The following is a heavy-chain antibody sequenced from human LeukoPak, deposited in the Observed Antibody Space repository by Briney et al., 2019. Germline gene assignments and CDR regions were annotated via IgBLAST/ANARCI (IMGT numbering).Heavy chain of an antibody. J-gene: IGHJ4*02. CDR1: GGSISSGDYY. Sequence: SETLSLTCTVSGGSISSGDYYWSWIRQPPGKGLEWIGYIYYSGSTYYNPSLKSRVTISADTSKNQFSLKLSSVTAADTAVYYCARGYSSSWSPYFDYWGQGTLVTVSS. CDR2: IYYSGST. CDR3: ARGYSSSWSPYFDY. V-gene: IGHV4-30-4*08. D-gene: IGHD6-13*01.